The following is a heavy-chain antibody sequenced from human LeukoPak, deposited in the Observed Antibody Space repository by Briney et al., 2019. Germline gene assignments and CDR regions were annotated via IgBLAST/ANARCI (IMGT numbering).Heavy chain of an antibody. CDR1: GGSISSYY. Sequence: PSETLSLTCTVSGGSISSYYWSWIRQPAGKGLEWIGRIHTSVRTNYNPSLKSLHTMSVDMCKNQFSLKLSSVNAADTAVYYCARDRYYYDSSAYYYFFHYWGQGTLVTVSS. D-gene: IGHD3-22*01. CDR2: IHTSVRT. J-gene: IGHJ4*02. CDR3: ARDRYYYDSSAYYYFFHY. V-gene: IGHV4-4*07.